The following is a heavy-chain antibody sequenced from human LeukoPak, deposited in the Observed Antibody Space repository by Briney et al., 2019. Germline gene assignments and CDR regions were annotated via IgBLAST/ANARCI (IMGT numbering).Heavy chain of an antibody. CDR3: AREHSSSSGKVFDY. Sequence: ASVKVSCKASGYTFTGYYMHWVRQAPGQGLEWMGWINPNSGVTNYAQNFKGRVTMTRDTSISTAYMELSRLRSDDTAVYYCAREHSSSSGKVFDYWGQGTLVTVSS. CDR2: INPNSGVT. D-gene: IGHD6-6*01. J-gene: IGHJ4*02. V-gene: IGHV1-2*02. CDR1: GYTFTGYY.